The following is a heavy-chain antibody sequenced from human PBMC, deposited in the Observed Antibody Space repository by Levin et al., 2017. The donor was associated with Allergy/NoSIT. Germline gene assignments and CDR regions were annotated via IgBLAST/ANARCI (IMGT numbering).Heavy chain of an antibody. CDR3: ARRRIAAAPGGFDS. CDR2: MNPNSGNT. J-gene: IGHJ5*01. D-gene: IGHD6-13*01. Sequence: ASVKVSCKASGYTFTNYAMNWVRQATGQGLEWMGWMNPNSGNTGYAQKFQGRVTMTRNTSISTAYMELSSLRSEDTAVYYCARRRIAAAPGGFDSWGQGTLVTVSS. V-gene: IGHV1-8*01. CDR1: GYTFTNYA.